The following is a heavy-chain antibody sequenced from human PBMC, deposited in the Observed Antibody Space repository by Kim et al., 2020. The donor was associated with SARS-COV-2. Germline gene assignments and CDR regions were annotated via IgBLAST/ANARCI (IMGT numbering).Heavy chain of an antibody. CDR3: ARVEPYSDSGPPFFDY. Sequence: GESLKISCYGSGYTFTKYWITWVRQMPGKGLESMGRIDPRDSYTTYNPSFQGHVTIPVDRSISTAYLQWSSLKTSDTAMYYCARVEPYSDSGPPFFDYWGQGTLVTVSS. CDR1: GYTFTKYW. CDR2: IDPRDSYT. V-gene: IGHV5-10-1*01. J-gene: IGHJ4*02. D-gene: IGHD4-17*01.